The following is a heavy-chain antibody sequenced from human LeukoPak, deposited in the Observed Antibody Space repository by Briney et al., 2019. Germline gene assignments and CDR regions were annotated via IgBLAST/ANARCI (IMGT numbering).Heavy chain of an antibody. D-gene: IGHD2-2*01. V-gene: IGHV3-21*01. Sequence: PGGSLRLSCAASGFTFSSYSMTWVRQAPGKGLEWVSSISSSSSYIYYADSVKGRFTISRDNAKNSLYLQMNSLRAEDTAVYYCARDNPPDTIVVVPAAVDYWGQGTLVTVSS. J-gene: IGHJ4*02. CDR3: ARDNPPDTIVVVPAAVDY. CDR1: GFTFSSYS. CDR2: ISSSSSYI.